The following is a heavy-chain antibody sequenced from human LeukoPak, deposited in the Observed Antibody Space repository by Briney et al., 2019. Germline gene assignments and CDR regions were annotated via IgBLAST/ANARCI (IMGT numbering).Heavy chain of an antibody. Sequence: PGGSLRLSCAASGFTFSSYVMSWVRQAPGKGLEWVSAVSTNAGSTYYADSVKGRLTISRDNSKNTLYLQMSNLRAEDTAVYYCVKEQSYGWYRVADYWGQGTLVTVSS. D-gene: IGHD6-19*01. CDR2: VSTNAGST. J-gene: IGHJ4*02. CDR3: VKEQSYGWYRVADY. CDR1: GFTFSSYV. V-gene: IGHV3-23*01.